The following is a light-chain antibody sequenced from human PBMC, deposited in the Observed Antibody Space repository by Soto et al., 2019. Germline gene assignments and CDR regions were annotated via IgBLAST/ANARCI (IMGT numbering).Light chain of an antibody. Sequence: DIEMTQSPSSLSASLGDRVTITCRASQSISNYLNWYQHKPGKAPKLLIYAASSLQSGVPTRFSGSGSGTDFTLTISSLQPEDFATYYWQQSYHTPLTFGGGTKVEIK. CDR1: QSISNY. CDR2: AAS. J-gene: IGKJ4*01. CDR3: QQSYHTPLT. V-gene: IGKV1-39*01.